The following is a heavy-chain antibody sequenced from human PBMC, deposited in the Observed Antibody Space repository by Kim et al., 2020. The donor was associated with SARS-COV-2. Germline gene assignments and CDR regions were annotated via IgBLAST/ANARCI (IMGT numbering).Heavy chain of an antibody. CDR2: ISGSGDRT. V-gene: IGHV3-23*01. CDR1: GFTFSSYA. Sequence: GGSLRLSCAASGFTFSSYAMIWVRQAPGKGLEWVSSISGSGDRTFYGDSVKGRFTISRDNSKNTVYLQMNSLRADDTAQYYCAKAIGYCSRTSCYVYFDYWGQGTLVTVPS. D-gene: IGHD2-2*01. CDR3: AKAIGYCSRTSCYVYFDY. J-gene: IGHJ4*02.